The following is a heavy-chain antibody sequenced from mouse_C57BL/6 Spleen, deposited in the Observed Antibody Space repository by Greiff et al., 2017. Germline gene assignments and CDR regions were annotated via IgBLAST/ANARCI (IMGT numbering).Heavy chain of an antibody. CDR1: GFTFSSYA. Sequence: EVQLVESGEGLVKPGGSLKLSCAASGFTFSSYAMSWVRQTPEKRLEWVAYISSGGDYIYYADPVQGRFTISIDNARSTLYLQMSRLKSEDTAMYYWTIVEVIYYDYDGRRHGPFAYWGQGTLVTVSA. V-gene: IGHV5-9-1*02. J-gene: IGHJ3*01. CDR2: ISSGGDYI. CDR3: TIVEVIYYDYDGRRHGPFAY. D-gene: IGHD2-4*01.